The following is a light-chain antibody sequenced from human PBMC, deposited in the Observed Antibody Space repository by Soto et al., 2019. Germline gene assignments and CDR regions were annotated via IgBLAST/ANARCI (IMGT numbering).Light chain of an antibody. V-gene: IGLV1-40*01. J-gene: IGLJ2*01. Sequence: QSVLTQPPSVSGAPGQRVTISCTGSSSNIGAGYDVHWYQQLPGTAPKLLIYGNSNRPSGVPDRFSGSKSVSPASLPITGLQAEDEGGYLCQHYVSSLSGSVVFGGGTQLTVL. CDR3: QHYVSSLSGSVV. CDR1: SSNIGAGYD. CDR2: GNS.